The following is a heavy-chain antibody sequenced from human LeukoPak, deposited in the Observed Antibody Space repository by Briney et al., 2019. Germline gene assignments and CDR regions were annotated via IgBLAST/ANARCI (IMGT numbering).Heavy chain of an antibody. CDR3: ARDVVCSSSSCPFDY. V-gene: IGHV3-20*04. Sequence: GGSLRLSCAASGFTFDDYGMSWVRQAPGKGLEWVSGINWNGGSTGYADSVKGRFTISRDNAKNSLYLQMNSLRVEDTAVYYCARDVVCSSSSCPFDYWGQGTLVTVSS. CDR1: GFTFDDYG. D-gene: IGHD2-2*01. CDR2: INWNGGST. J-gene: IGHJ4*02.